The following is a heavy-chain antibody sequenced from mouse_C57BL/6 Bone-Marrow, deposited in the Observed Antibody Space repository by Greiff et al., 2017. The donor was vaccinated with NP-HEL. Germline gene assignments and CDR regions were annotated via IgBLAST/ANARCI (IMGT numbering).Heavy chain of an antibody. J-gene: IGHJ2*01. CDR2: ISNGGGST. CDR1: GFTFSDYY. Sequence: EVKLVESGGGLVQPGGSLKLSCAASGFTFSDYYMYWVRQTPEKRLEWVAYISNGGGSTYYPDTVKGRFTISRDNAKNTLYLQMSRLKSEDTAMYYCARHGDLDYWGQGTTLTVSS. CDR3: ARHGDLDY. D-gene: IGHD3-3*01. V-gene: IGHV5-12*01.